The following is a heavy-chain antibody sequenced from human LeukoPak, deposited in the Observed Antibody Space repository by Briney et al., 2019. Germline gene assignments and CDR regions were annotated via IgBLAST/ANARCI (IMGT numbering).Heavy chain of an antibody. J-gene: IGHJ4*02. Sequence: SETLSLTCAVYGGSFSGYYWSWIRQPPGKGLEWIGEINHSGSTNYNPSLKSRVTISVDTSKNQFSLKLSSVTAADTAVYYCARGYFGFDCWGQGTLVTVSS. D-gene: IGHD3-9*01. CDR3: ARGYFGFDC. CDR1: GGSFSGYY. CDR2: INHSGST. V-gene: IGHV4-34*01.